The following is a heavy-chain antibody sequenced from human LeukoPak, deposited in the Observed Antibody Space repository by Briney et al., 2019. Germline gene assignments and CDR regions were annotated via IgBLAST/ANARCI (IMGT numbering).Heavy chain of an antibody. D-gene: IGHD4-17*01. CDR2: IIPIFGTA. Sequence: SVKVSCKASGGTFSSYAISWVRQAPGQGLEWMGGIIPIFGTANYAQKFQGRVTITADESTSTAYMELSSLRSEDTAVYYCARWEYGDLPRAFYIWGQGKIVPVPS. V-gene: IGHV1-69*13. J-gene: IGHJ3*02. CDR1: GGTFSSYA. CDR3: ARWEYGDLPRAFYI.